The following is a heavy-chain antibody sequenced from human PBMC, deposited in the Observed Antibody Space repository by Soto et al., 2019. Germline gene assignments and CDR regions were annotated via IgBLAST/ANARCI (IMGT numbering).Heavy chain of an antibody. D-gene: IGHD3-3*01. CDR2: INHSGST. CDR1: GGSFSGYY. J-gene: IGHJ6*02. Sequence: SETLSLTCAVYGGSFSGYYWSWLRQPPGKGLEWIGEINHSGSTNYNPSLKSRVTISVDTSKNQFSLKLGSVTAADTAVYYCARGRSVLRFLEWLPRGYYGMDVWGQGTTVTVSS. V-gene: IGHV4-34*01. CDR3: ARGRSVLRFLEWLPRGYYGMDV.